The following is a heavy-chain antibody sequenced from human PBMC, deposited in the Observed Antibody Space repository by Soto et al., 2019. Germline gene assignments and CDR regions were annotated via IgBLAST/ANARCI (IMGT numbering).Heavy chain of an antibody. CDR2: INHSGST. CDR1: GGSFSGYY. CDR3: ASYCSSTSRYGRYGMDA. J-gene: IGHJ6*02. V-gene: IGHV4-34*01. D-gene: IGHD2-2*01. Sequence: ESLSLTCAVYGGSFSGYYWSWIRQPPGKGLEWIGEINHSGSTNYNPSLKSRVTISVDTSKNQFSLKLSSVTAADTAVYYCASYCSSTSRYGRYGMDAWGQGTT.